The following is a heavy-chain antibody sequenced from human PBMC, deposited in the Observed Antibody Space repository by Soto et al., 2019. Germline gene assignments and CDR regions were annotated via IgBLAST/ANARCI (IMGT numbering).Heavy chain of an antibody. Sequence: ASVKVSCKASGYTFTSYGISWVRQAPGQGLEWMGWISAYNGNTNYAQKLQGRVTMTTDTSTSTAYKELRSLRSDDTAVYYCARVGIVDTAMSDYWGQGTLVTVSS. CDR2: ISAYNGNT. V-gene: IGHV1-18*01. D-gene: IGHD5-18*01. J-gene: IGHJ4*02. CDR3: ARVGIVDTAMSDY. CDR1: GYTFTSYG.